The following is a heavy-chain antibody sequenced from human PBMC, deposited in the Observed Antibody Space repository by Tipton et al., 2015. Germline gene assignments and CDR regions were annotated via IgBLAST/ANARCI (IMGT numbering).Heavy chain of an antibody. CDR3: ARQRDDYFDL. Sequence: QLVQSGAEVRKPGESLKISCQGSGYNFTKYWIAWVRQMPGKGPEWMGIIFPGDSDARYSPSFQGQVTISVDKSISTAYLQWSSLRASDSAMFYCARQRDDYFDLWGQGTLVTVSA. CDR1: GYNFTKYW. CDR2: IFPGDSDA. D-gene: IGHD2-21*02. J-gene: IGHJ4*02. V-gene: IGHV5-51*01.